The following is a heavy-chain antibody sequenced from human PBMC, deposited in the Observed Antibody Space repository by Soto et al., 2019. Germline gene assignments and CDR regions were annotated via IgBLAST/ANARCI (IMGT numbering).Heavy chain of an antibody. V-gene: IGHV4-34*01. J-gene: IGHJ5*01. CDR2: IKHRGST. Sequence: PLMPLSLTCAVNGGSFSGYYWTCIRQPPGKGLERIGEIKHRGSTNYNPSLKSRVTISLDTSKTHFPLNLTSVTAADTAAYYCARLRVSDLRSGYFRRCWLESWGQETLVTV. CDR3: ARLRVSDLRSGYFRRCWLES. D-gene: IGHD3-3*01. CDR1: GGSFSGYY.